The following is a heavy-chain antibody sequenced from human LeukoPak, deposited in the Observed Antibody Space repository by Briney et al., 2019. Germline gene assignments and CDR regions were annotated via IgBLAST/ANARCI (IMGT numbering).Heavy chain of an antibody. CDR1: GFTFSSYS. CDR2: ISSSSSTI. J-gene: IGHJ5*02. CDR3: ARGAVGYCSGGSCYSNWFDP. V-gene: IGHV3-48*01. D-gene: IGHD2-15*01. Sequence: PGGSLRLSCAASGFTFSSYSMKWVRQAPGKGLEWVSYISSSSSTIYYADSVKGRFTISRDNAKNSLYLQMNSLRAEDTAVYYCARGAVGYCSGGSCYSNWFDPWGQGTLVTVSS.